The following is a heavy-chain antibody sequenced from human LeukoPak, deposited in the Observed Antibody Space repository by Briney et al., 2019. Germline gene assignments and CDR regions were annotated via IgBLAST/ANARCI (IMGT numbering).Heavy chain of an antibody. D-gene: IGHD4-11*01. CDR1: GYSFTSYW. CDR3: ACYGRMTTVTENWFDP. Sequence: GESLKISCKGSGYSFTSYWIGWVRQMPGKGLEWMGIIYPGDSDTRYSPSFQGQVTISADKSISTAYLQWSSLKASDTAMYYRACYGRMTTVTENWFDPWGQGTLVTVSS. V-gene: IGHV5-51*01. J-gene: IGHJ5*02. CDR2: IYPGDSDT.